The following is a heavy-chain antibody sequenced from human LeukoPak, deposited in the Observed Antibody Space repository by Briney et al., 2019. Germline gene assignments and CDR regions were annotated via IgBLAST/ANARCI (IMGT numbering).Heavy chain of an antibody. CDR2: INPNSGGT. V-gene: IGHV1-2*02. J-gene: IGHJ3*02. CDR1: GYTFTGYY. Sequence: ASVKVSCKASGYTFTGYYMHWVRQAPGQGLEWMGWINPNSGGTNYAQKFQGRVIMTRDTSISRAYMELSRLRSDDTAVYYCAKERSVAGTTGDAFDIWGQGTMVTVSS. D-gene: IGHD6-19*01. CDR3: AKERSVAGTTGDAFDI.